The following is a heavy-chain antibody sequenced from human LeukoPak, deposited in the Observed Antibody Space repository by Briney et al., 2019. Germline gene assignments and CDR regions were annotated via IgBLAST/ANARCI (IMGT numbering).Heavy chain of an antibody. CDR3: TRAPPGMTMMTDY. CDR2: VNTNDGNT. Sequence: ASVTVSCKASGYTFTNYHIAWVRQAPGQGLEWMGWVNTNDGNTVYAQRLQGRVTMTTDTSTSVAYMELRSLTSDDTAVYYCTRAPPGMTMMTDYWGQGTLVTVSS. V-gene: IGHV1-18*01. J-gene: IGHJ4*02. D-gene: IGHD3-22*01. CDR1: GYTFTNYH.